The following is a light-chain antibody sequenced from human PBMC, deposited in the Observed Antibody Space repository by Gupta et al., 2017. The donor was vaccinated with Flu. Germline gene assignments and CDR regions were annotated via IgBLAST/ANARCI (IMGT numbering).Light chain of an antibody. V-gene: IGKV2-28*01. J-gene: IGKJ5*01. CDR1: QSLLHSNGYNY. CDR3: MQARKSPRT. CDR2: LGS. Sequence: DIVMTQSPLSLPVTPGEPASISCRSSQSLLHSNGYNYLDWYLQKPGQSPQLLIYLGSNRASGVPDRFSGSGSGTDFTLNISRVEAEDFGVYYCMQARKSPRTFGQGTRLEIK.